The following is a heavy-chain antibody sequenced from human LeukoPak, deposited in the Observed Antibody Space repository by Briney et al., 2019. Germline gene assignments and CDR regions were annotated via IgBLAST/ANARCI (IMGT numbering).Heavy chain of an antibody. J-gene: IGHJ6*02. Sequence: GASVKVSCKVSGYTLSELSMHWVRQSPGKGLEWMGGFDVAETDTIYAQKFQGRVTMTEDTSTDTAYMELNSLSSEDTAVYYCARGPELGQLWLRFSYYYYGMDVWGQGTTVTVSS. D-gene: IGHD5-18*01. V-gene: IGHV1-24*01. CDR1: GYTLSELS. CDR3: ARGPELGQLWLRFSYYYYGMDV. CDR2: FDVAETDT.